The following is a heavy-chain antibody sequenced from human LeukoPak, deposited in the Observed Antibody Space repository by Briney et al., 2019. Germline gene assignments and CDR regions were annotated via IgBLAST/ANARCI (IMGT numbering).Heavy chain of an antibody. CDR1: GGSISSSSYY. D-gene: IGHD1-26*01. CDR2: IYYSGST. CDR3: ARGLSGGSYYFDY. V-gene: IGHV4-39*01. J-gene: IGHJ4*02. Sequence: SETLSLTCTVSGGSISSSSYYWGWIRQPPGKGLEWIGSIYYSGSTYYNPSLKSRVTISVDTSKNQFSLKLSSVTAADTAVYYCARGLSGGSYYFDYWGQGTLVTVSS.